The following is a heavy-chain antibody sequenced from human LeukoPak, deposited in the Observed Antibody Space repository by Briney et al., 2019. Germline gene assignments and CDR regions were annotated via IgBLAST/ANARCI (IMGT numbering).Heavy chain of an antibody. CDR1: GYTLTELS. Sequence: EASVKVSCKVSGYTLTELSMHWVRQAPGKGLEWMGGFDPEDGETIYAQKFQGRVTMTEDTSTDTAYMELSSLRSEDTAVYYCATEACSYGYLVFDYWGQGTLVTVSS. J-gene: IGHJ4*02. V-gene: IGHV1-24*01. CDR3: ATEACSYGYLVFDY. CDR2: FDPEDGET. D-gene: IGHD5-18*01.